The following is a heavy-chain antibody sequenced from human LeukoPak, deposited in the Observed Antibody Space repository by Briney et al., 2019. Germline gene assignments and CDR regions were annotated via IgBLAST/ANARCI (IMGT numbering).Heavy chain of an antibody. Sequence: PGGSLRLSCAASGFTFSSYAMSWVRQAPGKGLEWVSAISGSGGSTYYADSVKGRFTISRDNSKNTLYLQMNSLRAEDTAVYYCAKDVSDLSWGTMVRGGEGYWGQGTLVTVSS. CDR2: ISGSGGST. J-gene: IGHJ4*02. V-gene: IGHV3-23*01. CDR3: AKDVSDLSWGTMVRGGEGY. D-gene: IGHD3-10*01. CDR1: GFTFSSYA.